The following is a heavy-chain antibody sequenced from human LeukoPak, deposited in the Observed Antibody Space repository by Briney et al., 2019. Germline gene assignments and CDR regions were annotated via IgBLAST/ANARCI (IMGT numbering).Heavy chain of an antibody. V-gene: IGHV3-11*01. CDR1: GFTFSDYY. CDR3: ARGPEATIRGVAFDI. J-gene: IGHJ3*02. CDR2: ISSSGSTI. D-gene: IGHD5-24*01. Sequence: PGGSLRLSCAASGFTFSDYYMSWIRQAPGKGLEWVSYISSSGSTIYYADSVEGRFTISRDNAKNSLYLQMNSLRAEDTAVYYCARGPEATIRGVAFDIWGQGTMVTVSS.